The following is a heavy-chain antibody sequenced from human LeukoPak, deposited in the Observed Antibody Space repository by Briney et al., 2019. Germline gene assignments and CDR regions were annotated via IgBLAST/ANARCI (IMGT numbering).Heavy chain of an antibody. CDR2: INHSGST. J-gene: IGHJ6*02. CDR3: ARGSRSGYFYYYYGMDV. CDR1: GGSFSGYY. V-gene: IGHV4-34*01. Sequence: PSETLSLTCAVYGGSFSGYYWSWIRQPPGKGLEWIGEINHSGSTNYNPSLKSRVTISVDTSKNQFSLKLSSVTAADTAVYYCARGSRSGYFYYYYGMDVWGQGTTVTVSS. D-gene: IGHD3-22*01.